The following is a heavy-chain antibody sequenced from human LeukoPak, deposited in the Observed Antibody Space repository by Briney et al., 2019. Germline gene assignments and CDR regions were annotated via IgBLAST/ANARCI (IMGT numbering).Heavy chain of an antibody. CDR2: IYYSGSP. J-gene: IGHJ3*02. CDR1: ARSISSSSYY. D-gene: IGHD3-22*01. V-gene: IGHV4-39*01. CDR3: AWESSGYFDAFDI. Sequence: SETLSLTCAVSARSISSSSYYWGWIRQPPGKGLEWIGTIYYSGSPYYNPSLKSRVTISVDMSKNQFSLKLSSVTATDTAVYYCAWESSGYFDAFDIWGQGTMVTVSS.